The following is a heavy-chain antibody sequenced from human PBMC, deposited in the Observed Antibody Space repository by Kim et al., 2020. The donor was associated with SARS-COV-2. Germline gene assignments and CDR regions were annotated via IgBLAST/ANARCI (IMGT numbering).Heavy chain of an antibody. CDR2: IYHSGST. V-gene: IGHV4-38-2*02. J-gene: IGHJ4*02. Sequence: SETLSLTCTVSGYSISSGYYWGWIRQPPGKGLEWIGSIYHSGSTYYNSSLKSRVTISVDTSKNQFSLKLSSVTAADTAVYYCARVFRYYGSRGEIYYFDYWGQGTLVTVSS. CDR1: GYSISSGYY. D-gene: IGHD3-22*01. CDR3: ARVFRYYGSRGEIYYFDY.